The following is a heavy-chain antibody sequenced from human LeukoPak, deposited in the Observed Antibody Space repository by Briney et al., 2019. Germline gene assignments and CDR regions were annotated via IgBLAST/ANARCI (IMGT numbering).Heavy chain of an antibody. CDR1: GCTFTGYF. CDR2: INPNSGDT. V-gene: IGHV1-2*06. J-gene: IGHJ4*02. CDR3: ARDLSSTSNWELDY. Sequence: ASXKVSCKAFGCTFTGYFIHWVRQAPGQGLEWMGRINPNSGDTNYEQTFQGRVTMTRDTSISTVYMDLSRLTSDDTAVYYCARDLSSTSNWELDYWGQGTPVTVSS. D-gene: IGHD7-27*01.